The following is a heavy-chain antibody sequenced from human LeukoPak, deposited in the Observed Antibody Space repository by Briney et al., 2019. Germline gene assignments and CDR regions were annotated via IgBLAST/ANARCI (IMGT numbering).Heavy chain of an antibody. CDR2: ISAYNGNT. D-gene: IGHD3-22*01. Sequence: ASVNVSCKASGYTFTSYGISWVRQAPGQGLEWMGWISAYNGNTNYAQKLQGRVTMTTDTSTSTAYMELRSLGSDDTAVYYCARENYYDSSGLGVYYYYGMDVWGQGTTVTVSS. CDR1: GYTFTSYG. CDR3: ARENYYDSSGLGVYYYYGMDV. V-gene: IGHV1-18*01. J-gene: IGHJ6*02.